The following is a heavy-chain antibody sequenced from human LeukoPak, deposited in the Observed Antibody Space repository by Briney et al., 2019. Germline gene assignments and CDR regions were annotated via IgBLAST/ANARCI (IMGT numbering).Heavy chain of an antibody. CDR3: ARVGHIVAAGTYDW. V-gene: IGHV4-59*08. J-gene: IGHJ4*02. Sequence: SETLSLTCTVSGASISSYYWSWIRQPPGKGLEWIGYISYSGSLNYNPSLKSRVTISADTSKNQFSLNLSSVPAADTAVYYCARVGHIVAAGTYDWWGQGTLVTVSS. CDR1: GASISSYY. CDR2: ISYSGSL. D-gene: IGHD6-13*01.